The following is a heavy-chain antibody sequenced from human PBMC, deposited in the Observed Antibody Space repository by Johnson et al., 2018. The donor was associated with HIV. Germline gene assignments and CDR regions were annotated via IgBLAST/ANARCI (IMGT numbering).Heavy chain of an antibody. Sequence: VQLVESGGGLVQPGRSLRLSCAASGFTFDDYAMHWVRQAPGKGLEWVSGISWKSGSIGYADSVKGRFTISRDNSKNSLYLQMNSLRAEDTAVYYCARAARDAFDIWGQGTMVTVSS. V-gene: IGHV3-9*01. CDR1: GFTFDDYA. CDR3: ARAARDAFDI. CDR2: ISWKSGSI. J-gene: IGHJ3*02.